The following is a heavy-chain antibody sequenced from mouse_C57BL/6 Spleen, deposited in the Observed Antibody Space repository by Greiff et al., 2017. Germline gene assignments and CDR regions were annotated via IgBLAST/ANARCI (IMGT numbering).Heavy chain of an antibody. CDR2: ISSGGDYI. CDR1: GFTFSSYA. Sequence: EVQRVESGEGLVKPGGSLKLSCAASGFTFSSYAMSWVRQTPEKRLAWVAYISSGGDYIYYADTVKGRFTISRDNARNTLYLQMSSLKSEDTAMYYCTRAPYYCGSSFLFDYWGQGTTLTVSS. D-gene: IGHD1-1*01. J-gene: IGHJ2*01. V-gene: IGHV5-9-1*02. CDR3: TRAPYYCGSSFLFDY.